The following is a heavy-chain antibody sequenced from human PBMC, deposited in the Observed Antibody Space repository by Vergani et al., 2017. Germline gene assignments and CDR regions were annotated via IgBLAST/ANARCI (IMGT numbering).Heavy chain of an antibody. Sequence: QVQLQESGPGLVKPSETLSLTCTVSGGSISSYYWSWIRQPPGKGLEWIGYIYYSGSTNYNPAHKSRVTIPVDTSKNQFSLKLSSVTAADTAVYYCARNMVRGVRYYGMDVWGQGTTVTVSS. CDR2: IYYSGST. J-gene: IGHJ6*02. CDR3: ARNMVRGVRYYGMDV. V-gene: IGHV4-59*01. D-gene: IGHD3-10*01. CDR1: GGSISSYY.